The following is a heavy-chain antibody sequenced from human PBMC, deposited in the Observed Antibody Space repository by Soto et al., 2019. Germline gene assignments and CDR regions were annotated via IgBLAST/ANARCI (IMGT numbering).Heavy chain of an antibody. CDR2: AYYRSKWYI. Sequence: SQTLSLTCAISGDSVSSNSATWNWIRQSPSRGLEWLGRAYYRSKWYIDYAVSVKSRIIINPDTSKNQFSLQLNSVTPDDTAVYYCARDPLFNIAVAGHYYYYGMDVWGQGTTVTVSS. V-gene: IGHV6-1*01. J-gene: IGHJ6*02. D-gene: IGHD6-19*01. CDR1: GDSVSSNSAT. CDR3: ARDPLFNIAVAGHYYYYGMDV.